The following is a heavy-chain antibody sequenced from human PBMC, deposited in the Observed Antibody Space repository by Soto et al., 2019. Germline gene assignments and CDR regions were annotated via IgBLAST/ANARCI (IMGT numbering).Heavy chain of an antibody. CDR2: IVPMLGTP. D-gene: IGHD3-10*01. CDR3: ARNGTYGSSRSHCSGMDV. CDR1: GGTFDKFI. V-gene: IGHV1-69*01. J-gene: IGHJ6*02. Sequence: QVQLVQSGAEVKEPGSSVRVSCKASGGTFDKFIMNWVRQTPGRGLEWMGGIVPMLGTPTYAEKFKGRVRISATGSATTTYVEVTSLRSEETAIYYCARNGTYGSSRSHCSGMDVWGQGTTVSVSS.